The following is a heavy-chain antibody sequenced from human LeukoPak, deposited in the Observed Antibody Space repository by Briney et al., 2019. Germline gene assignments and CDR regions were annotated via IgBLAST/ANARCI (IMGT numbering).Heavy chain of an antibody. Sequence: SETLSLTCTVSGGSISSYYWSWIRQPPGKGLEWIGYIYYSGSTNYNPSLKSRVTISVDTSKNQFSLKLSSVTAADTAVYYCARGIFGVVIYYFDYWGQGTLVTVSS. CDR1: GGSISSYY. J-gene: IGHJ4*02. CDR3: ARGIFGVVIYYFDY. V-gene: IGHV4-59*01. D-gene: IGHD3-3*01. CDR2: IYYSGST.